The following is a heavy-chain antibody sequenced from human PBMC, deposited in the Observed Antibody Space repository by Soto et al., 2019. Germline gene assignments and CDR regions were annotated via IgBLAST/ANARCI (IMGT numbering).Heavy chain of an antibody. CDR2: ISWNSGNI. CDR3: AKDMRSSQGGSYAAEL. J-gene: IGHJ4*02. Sequence: EVQLVESGGGLVQPGRSLRLSCAASGFFFRDYAMNWVRQAPGKGLEWVSAISWNSGNIGYADSVKGRFTISRDNAKNSMYLQMNSLRTEDTAFYFCAKDMRSSQGGSYAAELWGQGTLFTVSS. CDR1: GFFFRDYA. D-gene: IGHD3-10*01. V-gene: IGHV3-9*01.